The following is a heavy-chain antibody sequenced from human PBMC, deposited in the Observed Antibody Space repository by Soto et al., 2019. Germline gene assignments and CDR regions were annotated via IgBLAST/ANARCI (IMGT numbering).Heavy chain of an antibody. CDR2: INVGNGNT. CDR3: ARDVPPRYCTNGVCKHGWFDP. V-gene: IGHV1-3*01. D-gene: IGHD2-8*01. J-gene: IGHJ5*02. Sequence: GASVKVSCKASGYTFTSNPMNWVRQAPGQRPEWMGVINVGNGNTRYSQKFQGRVTMTTDTSTSTAYMELRSLRSDDTAVYYCARDVPPRYCTNGVCKHGWFDPWGQGTLVTVSS. CDR1: GYTFTSNP.